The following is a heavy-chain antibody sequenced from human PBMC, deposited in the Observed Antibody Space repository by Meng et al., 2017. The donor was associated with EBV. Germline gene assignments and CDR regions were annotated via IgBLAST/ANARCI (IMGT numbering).Heavy chain of an antibody. D-gene: IGHD5-12*01. CDR3: ARETSGYDFNWFDP. CDR2: IRAYNSNT. Sequence: VVLVQSGGEAQKPGGSVKGSCKASGYAFTSYGISWVRQAPGKGLEWIGWIRAYNSNTNYAQKLQGRVTMTTDTSTSTAYMELRSLRSDESAVYYWARETSGYDFNWFDPWGQGTLVTVSS. V-gene: IGHV1-18*01. J-gene: IGHJ5*02. CDR1: GYAFTSYG.